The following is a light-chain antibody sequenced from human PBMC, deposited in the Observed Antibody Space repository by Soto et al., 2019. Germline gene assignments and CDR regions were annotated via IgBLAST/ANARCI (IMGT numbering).Light chain of an antibody. Sequence: DIQMTQSPYSLSASVGARVSITCRARQTMSRNVNWFQQKTGEIPKIQIYGTSTLQSGVPSRFSGSGSGTDFTLTISNLQPEDFATYYCQQSYEHPLSFGQGTRLEI. J-gene: IGKJ5*01. V-gene: IGKV1-39*01. CDR1: QTMSRN. CDR2: GTS. CDR3: QQSYEHPLS.